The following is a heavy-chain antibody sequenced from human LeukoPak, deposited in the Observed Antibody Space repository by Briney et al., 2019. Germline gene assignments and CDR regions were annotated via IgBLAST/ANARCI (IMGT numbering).Heavy chain of an antibody. CDR2: ISGSGGST. D-gene: IGHD2-15*01. Sequence: GGSLRLSCAASGFTFSSYSMNWVRQAPGKGLEWVSVISGSGGSTYYADSVKGRFTISRDNSKNTLYLQMNSLRAEDTAVYYCAKVHLLAFDYWGQGTLVTVSS. V-gene: IGHV3-23*01. J-gene: IGHJ4*02. CDR3: AKVHLLAFDY. CDR1: GFTFSSYS.